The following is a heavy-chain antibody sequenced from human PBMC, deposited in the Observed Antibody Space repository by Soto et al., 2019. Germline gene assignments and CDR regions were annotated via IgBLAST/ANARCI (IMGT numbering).Heavy chain of an antibody. Sequence: QVQLVQSGAEVKKPGSSVKVSCKASGGTFSSYAISWVRQAPGQGLEWMGGIIPIFGTANYAQKFQGRVTITADESTRSVYIELSSLRSEDTAVYYCARDPIRGYGDYYYYGMDVWCQGTTVTVSS. D-gene: IGHD5-12*01. J-gene: IGHJ6*02. CDR1: GGTFSSYA. V-gene: IGHV1-69*01. CDR3: ARDPIRGYGDYYYYGMDV. CDR2: IIPIFGTA.